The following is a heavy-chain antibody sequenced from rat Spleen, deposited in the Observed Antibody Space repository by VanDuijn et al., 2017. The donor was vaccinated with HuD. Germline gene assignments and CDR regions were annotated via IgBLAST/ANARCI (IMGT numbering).Heavy chain of an antibody. V-gene: IGHV2-6*01. CDR3: ARDRDSYGHVGIFDY. CDR2: ISSGGHT. J-gene: IGHJ2*01. CDR1: GFSLTSYS. Sequence: QVQLKESGPGLVQPSETLSLTCTVSGFSLTSYSVSWVRQPPGKGLEWIATISSGGHTYYNSALKSRLRISRDTSKSQVFLKMNSLQTEDTATYYCARDRDSYGHVGIFDYWGQGVMVTVSS. D-gene: IGHD1-12*01.